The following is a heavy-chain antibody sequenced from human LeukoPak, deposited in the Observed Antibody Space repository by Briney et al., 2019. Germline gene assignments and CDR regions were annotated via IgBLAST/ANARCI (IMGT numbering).Heavy chain of an antibody. CDR2: ISYDGSTK. D-gene: IGHD3-10*01. J-gene: IGHJ4*02. CDR3: AKDRIFYGAGTYYNLDD. CDR1: GFIFSTHG. Sequence: PGGSLRLSCAASGFIFSTHGMHWVRQAPGKGLEWVSLISYDGSTKYYADSVEGRFTISRDNSKSTLYLQLNSLRVEDTAVYYSAKDRIFYGAGTYYNLDDGGQGTLVTVSS. V-gene: IGHV3-30*18.